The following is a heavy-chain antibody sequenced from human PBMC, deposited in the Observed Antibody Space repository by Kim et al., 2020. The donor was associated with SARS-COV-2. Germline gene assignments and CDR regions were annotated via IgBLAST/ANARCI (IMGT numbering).Heavy chain of an antibody. D-gene: IGHD3-10*01. CDR2: ISWNSGSI. J-gene: IGHJ6*02. CDR1: GFTFDDYA. Sequence: GGSLRLSCAASGFTFDDYAMHWVRQAPGKGLEWVSGISWNSGSIGYADSVKGRFTISRDNAKNSLYLQMNSLRAEDTALYYCAKDMKYYGSGTLTNYYYGMDVWDQGTTVTVSS. CDR3: AKDMKYYGSGTLTNYYYGMDV. V-gene: IGHV3-9*01.